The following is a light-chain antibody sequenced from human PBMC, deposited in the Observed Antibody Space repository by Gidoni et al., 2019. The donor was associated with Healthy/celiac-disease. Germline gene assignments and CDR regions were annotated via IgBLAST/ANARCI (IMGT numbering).Light chain of an antibody. CDR1: QGISSA. J-gene: IGKJ4*01. V-gene: IGKV1-13*02. CDR2: DAS. CDR3: QQFNSYLLT. Sequence: AIQLTQSPSSLSASVGDRVTITCRASQGISSALAWYQQKPGKAPKLLIYDASSLESGVPSRFSGSGSGTAFTLTIISLQPEDFATSYCQQFNSYLLTFXGXTKVEIK.